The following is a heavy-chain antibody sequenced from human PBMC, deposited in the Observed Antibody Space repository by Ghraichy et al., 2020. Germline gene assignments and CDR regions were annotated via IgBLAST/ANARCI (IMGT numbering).Heavy chain of an antibody. D-gene: IGHD3-10*01. V-gene: IGHV3-23*01. Sequence: GGSLRLSCAVSGFSVYTSAMNWLRQAPGKGPQWVAGIRATGTTTYLADSVKGRFTISRDSAKNMVYLHLSSLKVDDTAQYYCVRMEGNSAWFALVGHYVDFWGQGTPVTVSS. CDR3: VRMEGNSAWFALVGHYVDF. CDR2: IRATGTTT. J-gene: IGHJ4*02. CDR1: GFSVYTSA.